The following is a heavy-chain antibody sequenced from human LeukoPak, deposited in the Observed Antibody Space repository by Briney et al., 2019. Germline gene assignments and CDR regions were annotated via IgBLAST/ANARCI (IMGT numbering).Heavy chain of an antibody. CDR1: GYSISSGYY. CDR2: IYYSGST. Sequence: TSETLSLTCGVSGYSISSGYYWGWIRQPPGMGREWIGSIYYSGSTYYNPSLQSRVTISLDTSKNQFSLKLSSVTAADTAVYYCARGRFDPWGQGTLVTVSS. V-gene: IGHV4-38-2*01. J-gene: IGHJ5*02. CDR3: ARGRFDP.